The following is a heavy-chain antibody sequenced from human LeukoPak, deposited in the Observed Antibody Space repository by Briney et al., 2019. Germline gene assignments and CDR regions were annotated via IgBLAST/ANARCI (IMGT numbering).Heavy chain of an antibody. J-gene: IGHJ4*02. CDR3: AREVMGDGDRYSIDY. CDR2: ISAYNGNT. D-gene: IGHD2-21*01. V-gene: IGHV1-18*01. Sequence: ASVKVSCKASGYTFTSYGISWVRQAPGQGLEWMGWISAYNGNTAYAQKLQGRVTITTDTSTSTAYMELRSLRSADTAVYFCAREVMGDGDRYSIDYWGQGTLVTVSS. CDR1: GYTFTSYG.